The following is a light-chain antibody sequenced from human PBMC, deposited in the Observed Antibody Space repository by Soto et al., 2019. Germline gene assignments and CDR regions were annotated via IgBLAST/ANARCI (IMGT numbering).Light chain of an antibody. CDR3: QQRSNWFWT. CDR1: QSVSSY. Sequence: EIVLTQSPATLSLSPGERATLSCRASQSVSSYLAWYQQKPGQAPRLLIYDASNRATGIPARFSGSGSGTDFTLTISSLEPEDFAVSYCQQRSNWFWTFGQGTKV. V-gene: IGKV3-11*01. CDR2: DAS. J-gene: IGKJ1*01.